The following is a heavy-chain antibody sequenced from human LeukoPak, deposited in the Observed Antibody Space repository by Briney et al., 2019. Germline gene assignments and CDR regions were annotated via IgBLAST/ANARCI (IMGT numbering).Heavy chain of an antibody. CDR1: GGSFSGYY. J-gene: IGHJ4*02. D-gene: IGHD4-17*01. Sequence: SETLSLTCAVYGGSFSGYYWSWLRQPPGKGLEWIGEITHTGSTNYNPSLKSRVTISVDTSKNQFSLKLTSVTAADTALYYCARGRPRSFALRFWGQGTLVTVSS. CDR2: ITHTGST. CDR3: ARGRPRSFALRF. V-gene: IGHV4-34*01.